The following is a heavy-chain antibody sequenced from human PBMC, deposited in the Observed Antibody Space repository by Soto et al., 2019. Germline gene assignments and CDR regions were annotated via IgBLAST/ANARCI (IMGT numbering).Heavy chain of an antibody. J-gene: IGHJ6*02. D-gene: IGHD6-13*01. V-gene: IGHV3-30-3*01. CDR1: GFTFSSYA. CDR3: AREGIAAAGNYYYYGMDV. CDR2: ISYDGSNK. Sequence: GGSLRLSCAASGFTFSSYAMHWVRQAPGKGLEWVAVISYDGSNKYYADSVKGRFTISRDNSKNTLYLQMNSLRAEDTAVYYCAREGIAAAGNYYYYGMDVWGQGTTVTVSS.